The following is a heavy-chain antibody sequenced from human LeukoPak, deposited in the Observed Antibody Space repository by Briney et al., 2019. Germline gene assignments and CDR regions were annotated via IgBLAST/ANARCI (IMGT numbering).Heavy chain of an antibody. D-gene: IGHD2-15*01. CDR1: GYTFTNYY. Sequence: GASVTVSCKASGYTFTNYYMHWLRQAPGHALEWIGIINPSGGSTSYAQKFQGRVTMTRDTSTSTVYMELSSLRSEDTAVYYCAREGRVVAARYGAYFQHWGQGTLVTVSS. V-gene: IGHV1-46*01. J-gene: IGHJ1*01. CDR3: AREGRVVAARYGAYFQH. CDR2: INPSGGST.